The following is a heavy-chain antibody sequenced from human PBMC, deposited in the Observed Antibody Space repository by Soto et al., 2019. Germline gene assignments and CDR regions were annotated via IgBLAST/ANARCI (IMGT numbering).Heavy chain of an antibody. CDR1: GYSFTSYW. V-gene: IGHV5-10-1*01. CDR3: ASPFNYYCMDV. D-gene: IGHD3-16*01. Sequence: GESLKISCKGSGYSFTSYWISWVRQMPGKGLEWMGRIDPSDSYTNYSPSFQGHVTISADKSISTAYLQWSSLKASDTAMYYCASPFNYYCMDVWGQGPTVPASS. J-gene: IGHJ6*02. CDR2: IDPSDSYT.